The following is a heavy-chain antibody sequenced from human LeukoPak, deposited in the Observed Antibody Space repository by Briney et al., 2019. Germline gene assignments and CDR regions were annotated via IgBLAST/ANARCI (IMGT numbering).Heavy chain of an antibody. J-gene: IGHJ4*02. V-gene: IGHV3-7*01. CDR3: AIWTSGNY. Sequence: GGSLRLSCADSQFTFNGSWMNWVRQAPGKGLEWVANMDPTGSQKRYVDSVRGRFTISKDNPWASLYLDMHSLRAEDTAIYYCAIWTSGNYWGQGTLVTVSS. D-gene: IGHD1-1*01. CDR1: QFTFNGSW. CDR2: MDPTGSQK.